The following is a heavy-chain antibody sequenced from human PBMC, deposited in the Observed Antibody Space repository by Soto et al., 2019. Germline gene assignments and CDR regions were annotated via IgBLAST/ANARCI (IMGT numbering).Heavy chain of an antibody. CDR3: AKDKMVRGVIWDYFDY. J-gene: IGHJ4*02. V-gene: IGHV3-9*01. CDR2: ISWNSGSI. D-gene: IGHD3-10*01. Sequence: GGSLRLSCAASGFTFDDYAMHWVRQAPGKGLEWVSGISWNSGSIGYADSVKGRFTISRDNAKNSLYLQMNSLRAEDTALYYCAKDKMVRGVIWDYFDYWGQGTLVTVSS. CDR1: GFTFDDYA.